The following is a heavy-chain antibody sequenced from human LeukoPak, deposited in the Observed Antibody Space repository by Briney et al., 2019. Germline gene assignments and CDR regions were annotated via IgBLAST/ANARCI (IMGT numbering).Heavy chain of an antibody. J-gene: IGHJ4*02. D-gene: IGHD3-22*01. Sequence: PGGSLRLSCAASGFTFITYAMSWVRQAPGKGLEWVSAISGSGGSTYYADSVRGRFTISRDNSKNTLYLQMNSLRAEDTAVYYCARGPISSGLWSYFDYWGQGTLVTVSS. CDR1: GFTFITYA. CDR2: ISGSGGST. CDR3: ARGPISSGLWSYFDY. V-gene: IGHV3-23*01.